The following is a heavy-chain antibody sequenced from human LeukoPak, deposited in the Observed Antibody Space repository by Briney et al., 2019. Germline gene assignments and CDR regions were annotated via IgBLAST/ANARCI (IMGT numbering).Heavy chain of an antibody. D-gene: IGHD2-2*01. V-gene: IGHV3-30*18. J-gene: IGHJ4*02. CDR2: ISYDGSNK. Sequence: PGGSLRLSCAASGFTFSSYGMHWVRQAPGKGLEWVAVISYDGSNKYYADFVKGRFTISRDNSKNTLYLQMNSLRAEDTAVYYCAKSHIVVVPAAMDYWGQGTLVTVSS. CDR3: AKSHIVVVPAAMDY. CDR1: GFTFSSYG.